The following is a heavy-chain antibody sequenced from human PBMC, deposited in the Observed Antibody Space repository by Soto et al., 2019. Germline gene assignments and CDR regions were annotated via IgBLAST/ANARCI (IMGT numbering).Heavy chain of an antibody. V-gene: IGHV3-21*01. D-gene: IGHD1-1*01. J-gene: IGHJ5*01. CDR2: ISTSSSYI. CDR3: ARGLERDTSKNWFDS. Sequence: GSLLLACSVSGCNFNPYNMNWVRQAPGKGLEWVASISTSSSYIFYADSVEGRFTISRDNAKNSLFLQMNGLRDEDTGVYYCARGLERDTSKNWFDSWGQGTQVTVSS. CDR1: GCNFNPYN.